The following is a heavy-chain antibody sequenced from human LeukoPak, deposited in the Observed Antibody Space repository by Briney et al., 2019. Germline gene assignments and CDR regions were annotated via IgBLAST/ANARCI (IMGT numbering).Heavy chain of an antibody. V-gene: IGHV4-59*01. Sequence: SETLSLTCTVSGASIRSYYWSGLRQPPGKGLEWIGYIYYSGSTNYNPSLKSRVTISVDTSKNQFSLKLSSVTAADTAVYYCARGRLSYQLPDQHYFDYWGQGTLVTVSS. CDR2: IYYSGST. J-gene: IGHJ4*02. CDR3: ARGRLSYQLPDQHYFDY. D-gene: IGHD2-2*01. CDR1: GASIRSYY.